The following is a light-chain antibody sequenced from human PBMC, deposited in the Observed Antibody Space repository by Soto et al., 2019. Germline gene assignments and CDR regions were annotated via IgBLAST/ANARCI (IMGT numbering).Light chain of an antibody. CDR2: GSS. CDR1: QGIDSW. CDR3: QQAKDFPLT. Sequence: DIQMTQSPSSVSVSVGDRVTITCRANQGIDSWLAWYQQKPGKAPKLLMYGSSTLQSGVPSRFSGSRSGTDFILTISSLQPEDFATYYCQQAKDFPLTFGGGTTVEIK. V-gene: IGKV1-12*01. J-gene: IGKJ4*01.